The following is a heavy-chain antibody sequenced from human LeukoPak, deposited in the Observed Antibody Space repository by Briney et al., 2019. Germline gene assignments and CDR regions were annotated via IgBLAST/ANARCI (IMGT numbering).Heavy chain of an antibody. CDR3: ARNVGNSGLNNY. J-gene: IGHJ4*02. D-gene: IGHD6-25*01. V-gene: IGHV1-8*03. Sequence: ASVKVSCKASGYTFTSYDINWVRQATGQGLEWLGWMNPNSGNTGYAQKFRGRVTITRNTSISTAYMELNSLRSDDTAVYYCARNVGNSGLNNYWGQGTLVTVSS. CDR1: GYTFTSYD. CDR2: MNPNSGNT.